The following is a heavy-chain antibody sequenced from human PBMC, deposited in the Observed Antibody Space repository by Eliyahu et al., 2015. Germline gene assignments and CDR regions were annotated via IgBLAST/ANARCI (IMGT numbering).Heavy chain of an antibody. CDR3: TRGPYDETGYPYYFDY. J-gene: IGHJ4*02. D-gene: IGHD3-22*01. CDR2: IRSRAYGGTA. Sequence: EVQLVESGGGLVQPGRSLTLSCEGSAFPFGNSAVGWVRQAPGKGLEWVAFIRSRAYGGTAENAASVRGRFTLSRDDSKSIAYLQMNSLKTEDTAVHYCTRGPYDETGYPYYFDYWGRGALVTVSS. CDR1: AFPFGNSA. V-gene: IGHV3-49*04.